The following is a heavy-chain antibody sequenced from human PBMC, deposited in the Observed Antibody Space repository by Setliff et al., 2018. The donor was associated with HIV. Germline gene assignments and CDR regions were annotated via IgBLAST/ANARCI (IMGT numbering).Heavy chain of an antibody. V-gene: IGHV1-69*10. CDR1: GGTFSNYA. J-gene: IGHJ3*02. D-gene: IGHD3-3*01. Sequence: GASVKVSCKASGGTFSNYAISWVRQAPGQGLEWMGGIIPILDVPHYAQKFQGSVTISADKVTNTAYMELTTLRSEDTAMYYCAKCRLQFLERCNDAFDIWGPGTMVTVSS. CDR2: IIPILDVP. CDR3: AKCRLQFLERCNDAFDI.